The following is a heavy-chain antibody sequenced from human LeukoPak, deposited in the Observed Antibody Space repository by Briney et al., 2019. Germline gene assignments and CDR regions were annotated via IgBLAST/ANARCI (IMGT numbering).Heavy chain of an antibody. CDR1: GFTFSSYE. J-gene: IGHJ4*02. CDR2: ISSSGRTK. Sequence: GGSLRLSCAASGFTFSSYEMNWVRQAPGKGLEWVSYISSSGRTKYYADSVKGRFTISRDNAKNSLYLQMNSLRAEDTAVYYCARGKWEPLDYWGQGTLVTVSS. CDR3: ARGKWEPLDY. V-gene: IGHV3-48*03. D-gene: IGHD1-26*01.